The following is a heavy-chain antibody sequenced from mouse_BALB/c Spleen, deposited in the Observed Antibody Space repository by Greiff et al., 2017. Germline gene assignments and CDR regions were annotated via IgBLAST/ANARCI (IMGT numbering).Heavy chain of an antibody. Sequence: VQLVESGAELVRPGVSVKISCKGSGYTFTDYAMHWVKQSHAKSLEWIGVISTYYGDASYNQKFKGKATMTVDKSSSTAYMELARLTSEDSAIYYCARDATVVEDYAMDYWGQGTSVTVSS. CDR1: GYTFTDYA. CDR2: ISTYYGDA. D-gene: IGHD1-1*01. J-gene: IGHJ4*01. V-gene: IGHV1S137*01. CDR3: ARDATVVEDYAMDY.